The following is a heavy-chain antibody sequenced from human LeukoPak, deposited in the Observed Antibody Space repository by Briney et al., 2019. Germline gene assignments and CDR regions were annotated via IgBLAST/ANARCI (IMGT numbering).Heavy chain of an antibody. V-gene: IGHV1-2*02. CDR2: INPNSGGT. D-gene: IGHD3-9*01. CDR1: GYTFTCYY. J-gene: IGHJ5*02. CDR3: GSDHGRYFGWLLSNWFDP. Sequence: GASVQVSFKASGYTFTCYYLHWVRQAPGQGLEWMGWINPNSGGTNYAQKFQGRVNMTRDTSISTAYMELSRLGSADPAVYYCGSDHGRYFGWLLSNWFDPWGQGTLVTVSS.